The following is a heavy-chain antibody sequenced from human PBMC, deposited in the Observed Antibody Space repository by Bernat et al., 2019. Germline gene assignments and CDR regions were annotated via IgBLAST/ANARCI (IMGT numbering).Heavy chain of an antibody. D-gene: IGHD3-22*01. CDR3: ARDLNYYDSSGYSDVY. Sequence: QVQLVESGGGVVQPGRSLRLSCAASGFTFSSYGMHWVRQAPGKGLEWVAVIWYDGSNKYYADSVKGRFTISRDNSKNTLYLQMNSLRAEDTAVYYCARDLNYYDSSGYSDVYWGQGTLVTVSS. V-gene: IGHV3-33*01. J-gene: IGHJ4*02. CDR1: GFTFSSYG. CDR2: IWYDGSNK.